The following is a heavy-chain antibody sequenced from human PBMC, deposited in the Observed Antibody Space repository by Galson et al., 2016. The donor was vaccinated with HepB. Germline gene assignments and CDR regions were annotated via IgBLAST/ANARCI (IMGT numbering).Heavy chain of an antibody. V-gene: IGHV3-11*01. CDR3: TSRGAAVADVY. J-gene: IGHJ4*02. Sequence: SLRLSCAASGFTFSDYYMSWIRQAPGKGLEWVSYISTSDSTIYHADSVKGRFTISRDNAKNSLYLQMNSLRAEDTAVYYCTSRGAAVADVYWGQGTLVTVSS. CDR2: ISTSDSTI. CDR1: GFTFSDYY. D-gene: IGHD4-23*01.